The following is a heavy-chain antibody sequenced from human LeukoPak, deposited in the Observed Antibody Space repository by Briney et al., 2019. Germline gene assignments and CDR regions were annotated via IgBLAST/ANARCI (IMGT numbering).Heavy chain of an antibody. Sequence: PSETLSLTCTVSGGSISSYFWSWIRQPAGKGLEWIGRIYTSGSTNYNPSLKSRVTMSVDTSKNQFSLKLNSVTAADTAVYYCARDANTIFGVVIPHNWFDPWGQGSLVTVSS. CDR3: ARDANTIFGVVIPHNWFDP. J-gene: IGHJ5*02. V-gene: IGHV4-4*07. CDR1: GGSISSYF. D-gene: IGHD3-3*01. CDR2: IYTSGST.